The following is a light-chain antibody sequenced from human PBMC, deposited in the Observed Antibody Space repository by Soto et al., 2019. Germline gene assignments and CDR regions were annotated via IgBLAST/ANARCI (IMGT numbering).Light chain of an antibody. CDR1: QTVSSS. V-gene: IGKV3-11*01. CDR2: EAS. J-gene: IGKJ4*01. Sequence: EIVLTQSPATLSLSPGERATLSCRASQTVSSSLAWYQQKPGQAPRLLIYEASNRATGIPARFSGSGSGADFTLTISSLEPEDFALSYCQPHINWPLTFGGGTKVDIK. CDR3: QPHINWPLT.